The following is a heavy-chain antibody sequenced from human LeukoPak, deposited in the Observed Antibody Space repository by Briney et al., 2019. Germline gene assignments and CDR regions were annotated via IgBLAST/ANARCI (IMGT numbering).Heavy chain of an antibody. Sequence: SETLSLTCTVSGGSISSYYWSWIRQPPGKGLEWIGYIYYSGSTNYNPSLKSRVTISVDTSKNQFSLKLSSVTAADTAVYYCARHGSNKGYYYYGMDVWGQGTTVTVSS. J-gene: IGHJ6*02. D-gene: IGHD2-15*01. V-gene: IGHV4-59*08. CDR2: IYYSGST. CDR1: GGSISSYY. CDR3: ARHGSNKGYYYYGMDV.